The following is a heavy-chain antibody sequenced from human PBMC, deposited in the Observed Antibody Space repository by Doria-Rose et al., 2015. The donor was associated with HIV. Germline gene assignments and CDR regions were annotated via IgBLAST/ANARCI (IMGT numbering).Heavy chain of an antibody. CDR1: GGSISHYY. CDR3: ARVLSGTYDY. CDR2: IFYTGST. D-gene: IGHD1-26*01. J-gene: IGHJ4*02. Sequence: QVQLQESGPGLVKPSETLSLTCSVSGGSISHYYWIWIRQPPGKGLEYIGDIFYTGSTNYSPSLKSRVSISIDTSKNKFSLRLSSVTAADTAVYYCARVLSGTYDYWGQGTRVTVSS. V-gene: IGHV4-59*01.